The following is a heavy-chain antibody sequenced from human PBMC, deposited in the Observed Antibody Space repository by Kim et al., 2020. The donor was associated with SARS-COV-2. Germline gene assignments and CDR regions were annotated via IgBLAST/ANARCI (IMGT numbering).Heavy chain of an antibody. Sequence: ASVTVSCKASGYTFTSYYMHWVRQAPGQGLAWMGIINPSGGSTSYAQKFQGRVTMTRDTSTSTVYMELSSLRSEDTAVYYCARAYGSGSYYNDGMDVWGQGTTVTGSS. CDR1: GYTFTSYY. D-gene: IGHD3-10*01. CDR2: INPSGGST. J-gene: IGHJ6*02. CDR3: ARAYGSGSYYNDGMDV. V-gene: IGHV1-46*01.